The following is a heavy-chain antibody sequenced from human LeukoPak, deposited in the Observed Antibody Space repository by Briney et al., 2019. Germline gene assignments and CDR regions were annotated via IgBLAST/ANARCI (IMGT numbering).Heavy chain of an antibody. J-gene: IGHJ6*04. CDR3: AKGRDDMDV. CDR2: TSYDGSDK. V-gene: IGHV3-30*18. CDR1: GFTFSSYG. Sequence: GGSLRLSCAASGFTFSSYGMHWVRQAPGKGLEWVAATSYDGSDKYYADSVKGRFTISRDNPKNTLFLQMNSLRDEDTAVYYCAKGRDDMDVWGKGTTVTVSS.